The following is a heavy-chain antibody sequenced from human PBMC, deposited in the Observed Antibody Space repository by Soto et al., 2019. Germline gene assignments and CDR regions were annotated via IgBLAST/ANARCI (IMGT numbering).Heavy chain of an antibody. V-gene: IGHV1-18*01. J-gene: IGHJ4*02. D-gene: IGHD1-26*01. CDR3: ARTPAGGSARL. CDR1: GYTFPSYG. CDR2: ISAYNGNT. Sequence: QVQLVQSGAEMKKPGASVKVSCKASGYTFPSYGISWVLQAPGQGLEWMGWISAYNGNTHFAQKFQGRVTMTTDTSTTTAYMELRSLRSDDTAVYDCARTPAGGSARLWGQGTVVPVSP.